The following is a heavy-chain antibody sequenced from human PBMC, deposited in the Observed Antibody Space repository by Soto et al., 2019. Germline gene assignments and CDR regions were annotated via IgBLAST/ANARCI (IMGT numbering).Heavy chain of an antibody. V-gene: IGHV3-30*18. D-gene: IGHD1-26*01. CDR1: GFTFRDYG. CDR3: AKDWVGGSHKYYFEY. J-gene: IGHJ4*02. CDR2: ISHHGLKE. Sequence: GSLLLACLASGFTFRDYGMHWVRQAPGKGLEWVAGISHHGLKEHYADSVKGRFTISRDNSKKTVYLQLNSLRGDDTAVYYCAKDWVGGSHKYYFEYWGQGTLVTVSS.